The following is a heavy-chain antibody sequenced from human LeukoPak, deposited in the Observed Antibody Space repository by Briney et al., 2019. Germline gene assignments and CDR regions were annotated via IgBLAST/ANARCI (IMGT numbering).Heavy chain of an antibody. Sequence: ASLIVSCEASGYTFTTYYIHWVRQTPGQGLEWVGIINTSGGSTTYAQKLQGRVSMTRDTSTSTVYMELSSLRSEDTAVYYCARPRSGYSYAFDCWGQGCLVSVSS. CDR2: INTSGGST. J-gene: IGHJ4*02. CDR1: GYTFTTYY. CDR3: ARPRSGYSYAFDC. D-gene: IGHD5-18*01. V-gene: IGHV1-46*01.